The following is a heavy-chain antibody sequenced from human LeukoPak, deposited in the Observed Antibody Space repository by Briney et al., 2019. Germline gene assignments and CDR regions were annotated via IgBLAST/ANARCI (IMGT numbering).Heavy chain of an antibody. V-gene: IGHV4-4*07. Sequence: SETLSLTCTVSGGSISSYYWSWIRQPAGKGLELIGRMYGSGSTVYNPSLKGRVTISADTSKSQFSLKLSSVTAADTAVYYCARRPHYDILTGYICDAFDIWGQGTMVTVSS. CDR1: GGSISSYY. CDR2: MYGSGST. D-gene: IGHD3-9*01. CDR3: ARRPHYDILTGYICDAFDI. J-gene: IGHJ3*02.